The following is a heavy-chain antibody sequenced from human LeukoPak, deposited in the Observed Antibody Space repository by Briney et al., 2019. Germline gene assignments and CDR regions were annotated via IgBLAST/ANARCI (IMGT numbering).Heavy chain of an antibody. CDR3: GRDKWFGSRFDYFGLDV. CDR1: GYTFTDYY. CDR2: INSNSGDT. Sequence: SEKVSCKASGYTFTDYYVHWVRQAPAQGPKWMEWINSNSGDTNYAQNFQGRVTMTRDASISTAYMEVSRLRSDDTAVYYCGRDKWFGSRFDYFGLDVWGQGTTVTVSS. D-gene: IGHD3-10*01. V-gene: IGHV1-2*02. J-gene: IGHJ6*02.